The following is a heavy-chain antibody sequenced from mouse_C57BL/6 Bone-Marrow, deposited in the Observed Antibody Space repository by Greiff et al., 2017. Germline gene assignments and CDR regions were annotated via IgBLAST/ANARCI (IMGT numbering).Heavy chain of an antibody. CDR3: AMNWAFGY. J-gene: IGHJ4*01. V-gene: IGHV5-4*03. Sequence: DVKLVESGGGLVKPGGSLKLSCAASGFTFSSYAMSWVRQTPEKRLEWVATISDGGSYTYYPDNVKGRFTISRDNAKNNLYLQMSHLKSEDTAMYYYAMNWAFGYWGQGTSVTVSS. CDR2: ISDGGSYT. D-gene: IGHD4-1*01. CDR1: GFTFSSYA.